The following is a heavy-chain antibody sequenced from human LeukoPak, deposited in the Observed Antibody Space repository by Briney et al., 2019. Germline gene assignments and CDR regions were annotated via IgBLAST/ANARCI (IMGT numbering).Heavy chain of an antibody. J-gene: IGHJ4*02. Sequence: ASVKVSCKASGYTFTCYYMHWVRQAPGQGLEWMGRINPNSGGTNYAQKFQGRVTMTRDTSISTAYMELSRLRSDDTAVYYCARDKRSTRNSSGWYFGYWGQGTLVTVSS. CDR1: GYTFTCYY. D-gene: IGHD6-19*01. CDR2: INPNSGGT. V-gene: IGHV1-2*06. CDR3: ARDKRSTRNSSGWYFGY.